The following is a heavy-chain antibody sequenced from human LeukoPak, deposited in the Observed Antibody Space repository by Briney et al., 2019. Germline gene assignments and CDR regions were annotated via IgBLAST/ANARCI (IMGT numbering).Heavy chain of an antibody. J-gene: IGHJ6*03. CDR1: GYTFTGYY. V-gene: IGHV1-46*01. CDR3: AREPMTYYYYMDV. D-gene: IGHD2-21*02. Sequence: ASVKVSCKASGYTFTGYYMHWVRQAPGQGLEWMGIINPSGGSTSYAQKFQGRVTMTRDMSTSTVYMELSSLRSEDTAVYYCAREPMTYYYYMDVWGKGTTVTVSS. CDR2: INPSGGST.